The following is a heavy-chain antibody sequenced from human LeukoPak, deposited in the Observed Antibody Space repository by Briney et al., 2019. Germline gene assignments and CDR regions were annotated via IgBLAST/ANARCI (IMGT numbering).Heavy chain of an antibody. CDR2: IYYSGST. J-gene: IGHJ4*02. D-gene: IGHD3-16*01. V-gene: IGHV4-39*01. CDR1: GGSISSSSYY. CDR3: LGDSFDY. Sequence: PSETLSLTCTVSGGSISSSSYYWGWIRQPPGKGLEWIGSIYYSGSTYYNPSLKSRVTISVDTSKNQFSLKLSSVTAADTGARGRLGDSFDYWGQGILVTVSS.